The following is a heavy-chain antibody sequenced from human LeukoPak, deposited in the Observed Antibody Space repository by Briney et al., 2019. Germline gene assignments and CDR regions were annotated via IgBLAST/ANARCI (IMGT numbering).Heavy chain of an antibody. CDR1: GFTFDNYA. CDR3: AKDMGSGYDYSFDS. V-gene: IGHV3-9*01. D-gene: IGHD5-12*01. Sequence: GGSLRLSRAASGFTFDNYAIHWVRQPPGKGLEWVSSISWNSGKIGYADYVKGRFTISRDNAKKSLSLQMNSLRADDTAFYYCAKDMGSGYDYSFDSWGQGTLVTVSS. J-gene: IGHJ4*02. CDR2: ISWNSGKI.